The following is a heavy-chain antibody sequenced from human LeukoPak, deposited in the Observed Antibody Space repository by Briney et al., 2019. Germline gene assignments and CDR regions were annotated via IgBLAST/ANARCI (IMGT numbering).Heavy chain of an antibody. D-gene: IGHD6-13*01. V-gene: IGHV3-30-3*01. CDR1: GFTFSSYA. CDR2: ISYDGSNK. Sequence: QPGGSLRLSCAASGFTFSSYAMPWVRQAPGKGLEWVAVISYDGSNKYYADSVKGRFTISRDNSKNTLYLQMNSLRAEDTAVYSCARVDSSSWYALDYWGQGTLVTVSS. CDR3: ARVDSSSWYALDY. J-gene: IGHJ4*02.